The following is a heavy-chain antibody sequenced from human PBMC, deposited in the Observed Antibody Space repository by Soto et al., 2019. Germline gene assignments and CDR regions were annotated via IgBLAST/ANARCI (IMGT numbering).Heavy chain of an antibody. CDR2: IIPIFGTA. V-gene: IGHV1-69*06. CDR1: GGTFSSYA. D-gene: IGHD3-10*01. Sequence: QVQLVQSGAEVKKPGSSVKVSCKASGGTFSSYAISWVRQAPGQGLEWMGGIIPIFGTANYAQKFQGRVTITADKSTSTAYMELSRLRSEDTAVYYCASEMVRGVIIGLGGYFDYWGQGTLVTVSS. J-gene: IGHJ4*02. CDR3: ASEMVRGVIIGLGGYFDY.